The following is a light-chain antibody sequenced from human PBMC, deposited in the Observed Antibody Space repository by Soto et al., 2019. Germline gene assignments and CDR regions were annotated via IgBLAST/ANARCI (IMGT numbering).Light chain of an antibody. V-gene: IGKV1-39*01. Sequence: DIQMTQSPSSVSASVGDRVTITCRASQSINNYLSWYQVKPGKAPRLLIYAASNLQRGVPSRFSGSGSVTEFGLTIYGLQPEDLATYYCHQSYSNPRTFGQGTKVEIK. CDR1: QSINNY. J-gene: IGKJ1*01. CDR2: AAS. CDR3: HQSYSNPRT.